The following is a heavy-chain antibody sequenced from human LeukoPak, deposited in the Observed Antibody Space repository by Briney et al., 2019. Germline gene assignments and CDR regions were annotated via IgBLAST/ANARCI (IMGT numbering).Heavy chain of an antibody. J-gene: IGHJ6*02. CDR3: AKDQELWFEPIYYYYGMDV. CDR2: ISGSGGST. V-gene: IGHV3-23*01. D-gene: IGHD3-10*01. Sequence: GGSLRLSCAASGFTFSSYAMSWVRQAPGKGLEWVSAISGSGGSTYYADSVKGRFTISRDNSKNTLYLQMNSLRAEDTAVYYCAKDQELWFEPIYYYYGMDVSGQGTTVPVSS. CDR1: GFTFSSYA.